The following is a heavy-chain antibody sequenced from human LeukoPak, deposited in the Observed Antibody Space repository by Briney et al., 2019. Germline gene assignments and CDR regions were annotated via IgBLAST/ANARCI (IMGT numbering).Heavy chain of an antibody. CDR1: GYSISSGYQ. Sequence: SETLSLTCSVSGYSISSGYQWAWIRQSPGKGLEWIGSIFHSGSAHYNPSLKSRVTISVDTSRNQFSLKLNSVSATDTAVYYCARDPRWLTPDCTSTSCYENYFDPWGQGTLVTASS. CDR2: IFHSGSA. V-gene: IGHV4-38-2*02. J-gene: IGHJ5*02. CDR3: ARDPRWLTPDCTSTSCYENYFDP. D-gene: IGHD2-2*01.